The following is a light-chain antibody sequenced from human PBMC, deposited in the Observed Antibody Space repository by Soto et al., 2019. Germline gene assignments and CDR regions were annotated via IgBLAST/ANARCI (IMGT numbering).Light chain of an antibody. CDR1: QSVSSSY. CDR3: QQYGSSPPWT. J-gene: IGKJ1*01. V-gene: IGKV3-20*01. Sequence: EIVLTQSPGTLSLSPGERATLSCRASQSVSSSYLAWYQQKPGQAPRLLIYGASSRATGIPDRFSGSGSATDFTLTISRLEPEDFAVYYCQQYGSSPPWTFGQGTTVEIK. CDR2: GAS.